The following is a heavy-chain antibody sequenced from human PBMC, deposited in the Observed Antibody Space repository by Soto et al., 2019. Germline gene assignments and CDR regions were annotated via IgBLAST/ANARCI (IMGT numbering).Heavy chain of an antibody. CDR1: GGSIISGGYS. CDR3: AREAGDGSFFDE. D-gene: IGHD7-27*01. J-gene: IGHJ4*01. Sequence: SETLSLTCAVSGGSIISGGYSWSWIRQPPGKGLEWIGYIYHSENTYYNPSLMSRVTISVDTSKNQFSLKLRSVTAADTAVYYCAREAGDGSFFDEWGQGTLVTVSS. V-gene: IGHV4-30-2*01. CDR2: IYHSENT.